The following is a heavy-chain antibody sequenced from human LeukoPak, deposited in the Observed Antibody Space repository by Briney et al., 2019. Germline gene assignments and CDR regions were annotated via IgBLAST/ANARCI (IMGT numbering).Heavy chain of an antibody. J-gene: IGHJ4*02. CDR2: VWHDGSKT. D-gene: IGHD6-13*01. V-gene: IGHV3-33*01. CDR1: GFTFSTCH. CDR3: ARWDSSSWPDY. Sequence: GRSLKLSCAASGFTFSTCHIHWVRQAPGKGLEWVALVWHDGSKTYYADSVKGRFTISRDNAKNSLYLQMNSLRAEDTALYYCARWDSSSWPDYWGQGTLVTVSS.